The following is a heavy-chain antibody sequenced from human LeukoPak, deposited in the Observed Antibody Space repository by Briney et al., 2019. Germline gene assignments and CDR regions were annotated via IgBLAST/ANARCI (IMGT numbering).Heavy chain of an antibody. J-gene: IGHJ6*03. CDR1: GYTFTGYY. V-gene: IGHV1-2*02. D-gene: IGHD6-13*01. CDR3: ARVSTHSSSWYGYYYYYMDV. CDR2: INPNSGGT. Sequence: ASVKVSCKASGYTFTGYYMHWVRQAPGQGLEWMGWINPNSGGTNYAQKFQGRVTMTRDTSISTAYMELSRLRSDDTAVYYCARVSTHSSSWYGYYYYYMDVWGKGTTVTVSS.